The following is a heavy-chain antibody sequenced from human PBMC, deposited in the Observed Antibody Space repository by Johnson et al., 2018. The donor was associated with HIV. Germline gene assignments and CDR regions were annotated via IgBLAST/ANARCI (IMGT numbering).Heavy chain of an antibody. D-gene: IGHD3-3*01. J-gene: IGHJ3*02. CDR3: ARDRGSTTIFGVVITRSDAFDI. V-gene: IGHV3-11*04. Sequence: QVQLVESGGGVVQPGRSLRLSCAASGLTFSNACMSWIRQAPGKGLEWVSYISSSGSTIYDADSVKGRFTISRDNAKNTLYLQMNSLRAEDTAVYYCARDRGSTTIFGVVITRSDAFDIWGQGTMVTVSS. CDR1: GLTFSNAC. CDR2: ISSSGSTI.